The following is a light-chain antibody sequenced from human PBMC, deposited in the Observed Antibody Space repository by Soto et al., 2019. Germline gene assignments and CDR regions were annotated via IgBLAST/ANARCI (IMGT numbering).Light chain of an antibody. V-gene: IGLV2-14*01. J-gene: IGLJ2*01. CDR1: SNDVGGYNY. Sequence: QSVLTQPASVSGSPGQSITISCTGSSNDVGGYNYVSWYQQHPGQAPKLIIYEVSDRPSGVSPRFSGSKSGNTASLTISGLQVEDEADYFCTSYTSSSSVVFGGGTKLTVL. CDR2: EVS. CDR3: TSYTSSSSVV.